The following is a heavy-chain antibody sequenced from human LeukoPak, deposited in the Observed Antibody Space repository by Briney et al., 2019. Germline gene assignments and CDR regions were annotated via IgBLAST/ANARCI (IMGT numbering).Heavy chain of an antibody. CDR2: FDPEDGET. J-gene: IGHJ5*02. D-gene: IGHD3-22*01. V-gene: IGHV1-24*01. CDR1: GYTLTELS. CDR3: VLHYYDSSGYENWFDP. Sequence: ASVKVSCKVSGYTLTELSMHWVRQAPGKGLEWMGGFDPEDGETIYAQKFQGRVTMTEDTSTDTAYMELSSLRSEDTAVYYCVLHYYDSSGYENWFDPRGQGTLVTVSS.